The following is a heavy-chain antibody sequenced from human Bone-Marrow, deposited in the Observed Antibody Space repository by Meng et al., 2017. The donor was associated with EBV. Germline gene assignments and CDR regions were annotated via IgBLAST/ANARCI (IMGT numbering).Heavy chain of an antibody. CDR3: ATWNNNGWYYGY. V-gene: IGHV4-34*01. J-gene: IGHJ4*01. CDR2: INLGGNT. Sequence: QVQLPPWGAGLLKPSETLSLTCAVYGGSFSGSDWSWIRQPPGKGLEWIGEINLGGNTNYNPSLKSRVSISVDTSKNHFSLKVNSVTAADTAVYYCATWNNNGWYYGYWGQGTLVTVSS. D-gene: IGHD6-19*01. CDR1: GGSFSGSD.